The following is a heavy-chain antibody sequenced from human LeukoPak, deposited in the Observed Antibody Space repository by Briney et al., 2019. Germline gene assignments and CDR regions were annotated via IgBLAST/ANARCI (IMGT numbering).Heavy chain of an antibody. V-gene: IGHV4-59*01. J-gene: IGHJ4*02. CDR2: IYYSGST. CDR3: ARPSQSSSWDYFDY. CDR1: GGSLSSYY. D-gene: IGHD6-13*01. Sequence: SETLSLTYTVSGGSLSSYYWSWLRQPPGKGLEWIGYIYYSGSTNYNPSLKSRVTISVDTTKNQFSLMLSSVTAADTAVYYSARPSQSSSWDYFDYWGQGTLVTVSS.